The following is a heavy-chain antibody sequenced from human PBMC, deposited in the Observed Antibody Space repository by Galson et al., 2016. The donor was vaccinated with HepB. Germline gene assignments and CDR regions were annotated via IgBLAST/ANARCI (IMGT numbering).Heavy chain of an antibody. J-gene: IGHJ4*02. V-gene: IGHV3-23*01. CDR3: AKGSGRAGYNCVPIES. D-gene: IGHD1-20*01. CDR2: IGGSGGDT. CDR1: GFTFRNYA. Sequence: SLRLSCAASGFTFRNYAMSWVRQAPGKGLEWVASIGGSGGDTYIADSVEGRLTISRDNSKNTVDLQMHSLKVEDTAVYFCAKGSGRAGYNCVPIESWGQGTLVPVSS.